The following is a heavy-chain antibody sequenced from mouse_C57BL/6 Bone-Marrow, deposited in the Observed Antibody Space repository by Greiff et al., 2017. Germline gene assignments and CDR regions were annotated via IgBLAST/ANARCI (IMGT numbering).Heavy chain of an antibody. CDR1: GYTFTSYG. D-gene: IGHD1-1*01. V-gene: IGHV1-58*01. CDR3: AGPYGSSSFDY. J-gene: IGHJ2*01. CDR2: IYIGNGYT. Sequence: EVQLQQSGAELVRPGASVKMSCKTSGYTFTSYGINWVKQRPGQGLEWIGYIYIGNGYTDYNEKFKGKATLTADTSSSTACMQLSSLTSEDSAIYVCAGPYGSSSFDYWGQGTTLTVSS.